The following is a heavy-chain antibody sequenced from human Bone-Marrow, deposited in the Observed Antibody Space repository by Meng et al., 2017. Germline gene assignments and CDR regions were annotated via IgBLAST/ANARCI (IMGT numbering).Heavy chain of an antibody. V-gene: IGHV2-5*02. D-gene: IGHD3-22*01. CDR2: IYWDDDK. Sequence: SCSTPAQPTHTHTLTCPFSGFSLSTSGVGVGWIRQPPGKALEWRALIYWDDDKRYSPSLKSRLTITKDTSKNQVVLTMTNMDPVDTATYYCAHTGGSSGYYWKYFDYWGQGTLVTVSS. J-gene: IGHJ4*02. CDR1: GFSLSTSGVG. CDR3: AHTGGSSGYYWKYFDY.